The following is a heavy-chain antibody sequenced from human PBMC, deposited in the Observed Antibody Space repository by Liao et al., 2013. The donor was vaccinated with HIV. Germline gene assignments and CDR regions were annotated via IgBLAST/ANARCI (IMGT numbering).Heavy chain of an antibody. CDR2: INHSGST. V-gene: IGHV4-34*01. CDR1: GGSISSYY. J-gene: IGHJ4*02. D-gene: IGHD3-3*01. Sequence: QVQLQESGPGLVKPSETLSLTCTVSGGSISSYYWSWIRQPPGKGLEWIGEINHSGSTNYNPSLKSRVTISVDTSKNQFSLKLSSVTAADTAVYYCARGEGSGYLGEYYFDYWGQGTLVTVSS. CDR3: ARGEGSGYLGEYYFDY.